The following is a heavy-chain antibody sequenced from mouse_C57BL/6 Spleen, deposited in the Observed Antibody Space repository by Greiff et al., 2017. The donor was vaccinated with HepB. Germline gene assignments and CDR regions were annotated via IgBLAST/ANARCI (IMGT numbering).Heavy chain of an antibody. J-gene: IGHJ2*01. CDR3: ARRKIYDGYDEDY. Sequence: VQLQQSGAELVKPGASVKLSCKASGYTFTSYWMQWVKQRPGQGLEWIGEIDPSDSYTNYNQKFKGKATLTVDTSSSTADMQLSSLTSEDSAVYYCARRKIYDGYDEDYWGQGTTLTVSS. CDR2: IDPSDSYT. V-gene: IGHV1-50*01. CDR1: GYTFTSYW. D-gene: IGHD2-2*01.